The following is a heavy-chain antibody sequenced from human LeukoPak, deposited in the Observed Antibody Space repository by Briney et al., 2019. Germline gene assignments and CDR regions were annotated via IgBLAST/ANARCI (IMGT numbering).Heavy chain of an antibody. D-gene: IGHD2-15*01. V-gene: IGHV3-66*01. Sequence: GGSLRLSCAASGFTVSTNYMNWVRQAPGGGLEWVSVIYSGGSTYYVDSVKGRFTISRDNSKNTLYLQMSSLRAEDTAVYYCARDQSLLYFDYWGQGTLVTVSS. J-gene: IGHJ4*02. CDR2: IYSGGST. CDR1: GFTVSTNY. CDR3: ARDQSLLYFDY.